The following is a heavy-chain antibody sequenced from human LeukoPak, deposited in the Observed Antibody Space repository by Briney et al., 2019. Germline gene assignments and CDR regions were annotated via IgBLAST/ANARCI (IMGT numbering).Heavy chain of an antibody. CDR2: ISLSGLT. D-gene: IGHD1-26*01. CDR3: SRESGAVSPFGY. Sequence: SETLSLTCTGSGGSSSSSSYYWGWIRQPPGQGLEWIGEISLSGLTNYNPSLKSRVTMSLDKSKNLLSLTLTSVTAADTAVYYCSRESGAVSPFGYWGQGTLVTVTS. V-gene: IGHV4-39*07. J-gene: IGHJ4*02. CDR1: GGSSSSSSYY.